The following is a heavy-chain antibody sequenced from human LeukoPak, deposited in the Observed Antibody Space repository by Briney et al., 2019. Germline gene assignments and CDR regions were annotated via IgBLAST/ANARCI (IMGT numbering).Heavy chain of an antibody. V-gene: IGHV4-39*01. Sequence: PSETLSLTCTVSGGSMSSSSYYWGWIRQPPGKGLEWIGSIYYSGSTYYNPSLKSRVTISVDTSKNQFSLKLSSATAADTAVYYCARPDTYYYDYTLGFDYWGQGTLVTVSS. CDR3: ARPDTYYYDYTLGFDY. J-gene: IGHJ4*02. CDR2: IYYSGST. D-gene: IGHD3-22*01. CDR1: GGSMSSSSYY.